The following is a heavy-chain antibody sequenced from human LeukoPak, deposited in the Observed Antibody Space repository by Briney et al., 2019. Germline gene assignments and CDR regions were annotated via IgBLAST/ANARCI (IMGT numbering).Heavy chain of an antibody. V-gene: IGHV3-21*01. CDR3: ARDIRDRSLVATTGYDI. D-gene: IGHD4-11*01. CDR1: GFTFSSYS. J-gene: IGHJ3*02. Sequence: PGGSLRLSCAASGFTFSSYSMNWVRQAPGKGLEWVSSISSSSSYIYYADSVKGRFAISRDNAKNSLYLQMNSLRAEDTAVYYCARDIRDRSLVATTGYDIWGQGTMVTVSS. CDR2: ISSSSSYI.